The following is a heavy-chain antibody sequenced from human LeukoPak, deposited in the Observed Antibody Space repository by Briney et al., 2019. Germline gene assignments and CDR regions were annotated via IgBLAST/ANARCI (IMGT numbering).Heavy chain of an antibody. J-gene: IGHJ6*03. V-gene: IGHV4-38-2*01. D-gene: IGHD3-16*01. CDR1: NYPITSDYY. CDR3: GRAGFGTAYNRFYYYMDV. CDR2: IFHSGIA. Sequence: SETLSLTCAVSNYPITSDYYWVWIRQPPGQGLAWIGQIFHSGIAHYNPSLKSRGTMSVDTSRSQFSVNLNSVTAADTAVYYCGRAGFGTAYNRFYYYMDVWGKGTTVTVSS.